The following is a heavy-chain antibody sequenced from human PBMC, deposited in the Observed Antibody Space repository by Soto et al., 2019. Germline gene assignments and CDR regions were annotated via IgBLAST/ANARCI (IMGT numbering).Heavy chain of an antibody. CDR3: AKGPTYSNYDLNWFDP. V-gene: IGHV3-23*01. Sequence: GWSLRLSCASSRFTVSSDAISWISQAPGKGLEWVSAISGSGGGTYYADSVKGRFTISRDNSKNTLYLQMNSLRAEDTAVYYCAKGPTYSNYDLNWFDPWGQGTLVTVSS. CDR1: RFTVSSDA. CDR2: ISGSGGGT. J-gene: IGHJ5*02. D-gene: IGHD4-4*01.